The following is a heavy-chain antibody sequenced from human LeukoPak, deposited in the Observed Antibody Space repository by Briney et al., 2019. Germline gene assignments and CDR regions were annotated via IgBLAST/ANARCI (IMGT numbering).Heavy chain of an antibody. Sequence: GRSLRLSCAASGITFSSYSMNWIRQAPGKGLEWISYLSSDNYTIYYADSVKGRFIIFRDNAKDSLYLQMNSLRAEDTAVYYCARVATDGGGFDPWGQGTLVTVSS. CDR2: LSSDNYTI. V-gene: IGHV3-48*01. CDR3: ARVATDGGGFDP. J-gene: IGHJ5*02. CDR1: GITFSSYS. D-gene: IGHD3-16*01.